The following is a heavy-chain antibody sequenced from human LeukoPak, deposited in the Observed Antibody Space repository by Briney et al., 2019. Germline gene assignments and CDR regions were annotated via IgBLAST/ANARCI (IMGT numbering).Heavy chain of an antibody. V-gene: IGHV4-4*02. CDR1: GGSISSSNW. CDR2: IHHSGST. CDR3: ARDDSECSGGSCYPTGGAVKQWLVTWFDP. Sequence: SETLSLTCAVSGGSISSSNWWSWVRQPPGKGLEWIGEIHHSGSTNYNPSLKSRVTTSVDKSKNQFSLKLSSVTAADTAVYYCARDDSECSGGSCYPTGGAVKQWLVTWFDPWGQGTLVTVSS. D-gene: IGHD2-15*01. J-gene: IGHJ5*02.